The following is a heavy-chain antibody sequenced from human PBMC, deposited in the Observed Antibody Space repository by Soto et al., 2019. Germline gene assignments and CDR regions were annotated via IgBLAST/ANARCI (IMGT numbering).Heavy chain of an antibody. CDR3: ARDPSYGSGSYYSY. D-gene: IGHD3-10*01. CDR1: GFTFSSYG. J-gene: IGHJ4*02. Sequence: GGSLRLSCAASGFTFSSYGMHWVRQAPGKGLEWVAVISYDGSNKYYADSVKGRFTISRDNSKNTLYLQMNSLRAEDTAVYYCARDPSYGSGSYYSYWGQGTLVTVSS. CDR2: ISYDGSNK. V-gene: IGHV3-30*03.